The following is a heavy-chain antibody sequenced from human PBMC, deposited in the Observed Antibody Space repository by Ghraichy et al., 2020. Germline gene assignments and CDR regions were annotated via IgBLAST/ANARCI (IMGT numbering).Heavy chain of an antibody. J-gene: IGHJ2*01. CDR3: AKVDIVVVPAASYWYFDL. CDR2: ISGSGGST. V-gene: IGHV3-23*01. CDR1: GFTFSSYA. Sequence: GESLNISCAASGFTFSSYAMSWVRQAPGKGLEWVSAISGSGGSTYYADSVKGRFTISRDNSKNTLYLQMNSLRAEDTAVYYCAKVDIVVVPAASYWYFDLWGRGTLVTVSS. D-gene: IGHD2-2*01.